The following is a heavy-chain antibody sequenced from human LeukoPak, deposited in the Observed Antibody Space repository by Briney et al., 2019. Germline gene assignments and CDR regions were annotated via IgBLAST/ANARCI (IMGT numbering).Heavy chain of an antibody. D-gene: IGHD3-10*01. CDR2: ISHSGTT. J-gene: IGHJ4*02. Sequence: PSETLSLTCAVYGGSFSGYYWSWIRQPPGKGLEWIGEISHSGTTNYNPSLKSRVTISLDASKNQFSLMLTSVTAADTAVYYSARGDGSGSYSPYFDSWGQGTLVAVSS. V-gene: IGHV4-34*01. CDR3: ARGDGSGSYSPYFDS. CDR1: GGSFSGYY.